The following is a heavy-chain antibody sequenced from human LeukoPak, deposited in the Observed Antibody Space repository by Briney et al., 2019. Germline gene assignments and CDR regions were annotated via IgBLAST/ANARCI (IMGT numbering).Heavy chain of an antibody. D-gene: IGHD3-10*01. CDR3: AKPRPVRGVSWGSYYFDY. CDR1: GYTFTGYY. J-gene: IGHJ4*02. Sequence: GASVKVSCKASGYTFTGYYMHWVRQAPGQGLKWMGWINPNSGGTNYAQKFQGRVTMTRDTSISTAYMELSRLRSDDTALYYCAKPRPVRGVSWGSYYFDYWGQGTLVTVSS. CDR2: INPNSGGT. V-gene: IGHV1-2*02.